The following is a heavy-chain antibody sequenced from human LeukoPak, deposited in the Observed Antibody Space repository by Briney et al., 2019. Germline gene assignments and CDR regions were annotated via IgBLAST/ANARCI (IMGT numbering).Heavy chain of an antibody. J-gene: IGHJ4*02. CDR3: ARPFYYSSAHYVWYFDY. V-gene: IGHV1-46*03. Sequence: ASVKVSCKASGYTFTSYYMHWVRQAPGQGLEWMGIINPSGGSTSYAQKFQGRVTMTRDTSTSTVYMELSSLRSEDTAVYYCARPFYYSSAHYVWYFDYWGQGTLLTVSS. CDR2: INPSGGST. CDR1: GYTFTSYY. D-gene: IGHD3-16*01.